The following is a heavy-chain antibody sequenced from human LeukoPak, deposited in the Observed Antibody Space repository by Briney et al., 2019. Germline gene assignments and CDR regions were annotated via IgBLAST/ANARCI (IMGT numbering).Heavy chain of an antibody. D-gene: IGHD2-2*02. CDR3: ARGAIPAVLYYFDY. CDR2: ISYDGSNK. Sequence: GRSLRLSCAASGFTFSSYGMHWVRQAPGKGLEWVAVISYDGSNKYYADSVKGRFTISRDNSKNTLYLQINNLRAEDTAVYYCARGAIPAVLYYFDYWGQGSLVTVSS. CDR1: GFTFSSYG. J-gene: IGHJ4*02. V-gene: IGHV3-30*03.